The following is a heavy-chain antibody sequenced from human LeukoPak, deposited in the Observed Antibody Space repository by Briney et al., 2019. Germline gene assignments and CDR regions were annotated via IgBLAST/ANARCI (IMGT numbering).Heavy chain of an antibody. D-gene: IGHD3-10*01. CDR1: GFTFSTYA. CDR3: ARDSLTMVRGVVSPSPDY. V-gene: IGHV3-23*01. J-gene: IGHJ4*02. Sequence: HTGGSLRLSCAASGFTFSTYAMNWVRQAPGKGLEWVSAISGSGYSTYYADSVKGRFTISRDNSKNTLYLQMNSLRAEDTAVYYCARDSLTMVRGVVSPSPDYWGQGTLVTVSS. CDR2: ISGSGYST.